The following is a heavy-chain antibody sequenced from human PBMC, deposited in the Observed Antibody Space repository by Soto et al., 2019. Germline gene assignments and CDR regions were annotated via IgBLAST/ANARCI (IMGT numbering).Heavy chain of an antibody. D-gene: IGHD3-22*01. V-gene: IGHV4-39*01. CDR3: MLGSGWKDFDY. CDR2: IYYSGST. Sequence: SETLSLTCAVSGGSICSGTHCWSWIRQPPGKGLECIGYIYYSGSTYYNPSLKSRVTISVDTSKNQFSLKLSSVTAADTAVYYCMLGSGWKDFDYWGQGTLVTVSS. J-gene: IGHJ4*02. CDR1: GGSICSGTHC.